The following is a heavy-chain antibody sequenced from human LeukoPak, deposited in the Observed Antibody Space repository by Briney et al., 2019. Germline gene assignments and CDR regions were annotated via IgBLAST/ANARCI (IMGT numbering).Heavy chain of an antibody. CDR1: GFTFSSYS. V-gene: IGHV3-21*01. D-gene: IGHD6-19*01. J-gene: IGHJ4*02. CDR2: ISSSSSYI. CDR3: ARGIAVAGKRYYYFDY. Sequence: GGSLRLSCAASGFTFSSYSMNWVRQAPGKGLEWVSSISSSSSYIYYADSVKGRFTISRDNAKNSLYLQMNSLRAEDTAVYYCARGIAVAGKRYYYFDYWGQGTLVTVSS.